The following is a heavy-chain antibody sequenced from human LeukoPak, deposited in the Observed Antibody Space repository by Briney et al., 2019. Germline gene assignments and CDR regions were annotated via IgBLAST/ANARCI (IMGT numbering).Heavy chain of an antibody. Sequence: PGGSLRLSRAASGFTFSSYAMSWVRQAPGKGLEWVSAISGSGGSTYYADSVKGRFTISRDNSKNTLYLQMNSLRAEDTAVYYCARDAGYSYGYWPDYWGQGTLVTVSS. CDR2: ISGSGGST. V-gene: IGHV3-23*01. CDR3: ARDAGYSYGYWPDY. D-gene: IGHD5-18*01. J-gene: IGHJ4*02. CDR1: GFTFSSYA.